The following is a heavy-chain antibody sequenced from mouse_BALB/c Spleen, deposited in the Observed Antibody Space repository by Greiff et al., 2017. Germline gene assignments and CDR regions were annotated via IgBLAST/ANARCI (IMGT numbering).Heavy chain of an antibody. CDR1: GYAFSSYW. D-gene: IGHD2-4*01. V-gene: IGHV1-80*01. CDR2: IYPGDGDT. CDR3: ARWGSTMITWVFDY. Sequence: QVQLQQSGAELVRPGSSVKISCKASGYAFSSYWMNWVKQRPGQGLEWIGQIYPGDGDTNYNGKFKGKATLTADKSSSTAYMQLSSLTSEDSAVYFCARWGSTMITWVFDYWGQGTTLTVSS. J-gene: IGHJ2*01.